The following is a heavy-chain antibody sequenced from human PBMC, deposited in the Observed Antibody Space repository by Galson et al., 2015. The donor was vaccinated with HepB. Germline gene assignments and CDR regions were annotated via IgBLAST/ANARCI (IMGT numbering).Heavy chain of an antibody. V-gene: IGHV3-66*02. CDR1: GFTVSNNY. J-gene: IGHJ6*02. CDR2: IYTDGST. CDR3: ARDPAVTTDYGMDV. D-gene: IGHD4-17*01. Sequence: SLRLSCAASGFTVSNNYMSWVRQAPGEGVEWVSFIYTDGSTYYADSVKGRFTISGDNSKNTVYLQMDSLRAEDTAVYYCARDPAVTTDYGMDVWGQGTTVTVSS.